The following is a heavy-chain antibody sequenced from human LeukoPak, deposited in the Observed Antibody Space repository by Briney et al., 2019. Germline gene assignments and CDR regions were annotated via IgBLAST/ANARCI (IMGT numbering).Heavy chain of an antibody. CDR3: ARARGGQLVNY. V-gene: IGHV1-69*13. Sequence: SVKVSCKASGYTFTSYYMHWVRQAPGQGLEWMGGIIPIFGTANYAQKFQGRVTITADESTGTAYMELSSLRSEDTAVYYCARARGGQLVNYWGQGTLVTVSS. CDR1: GYTFTSYY. D-gene: IGHD6-13*01. J-gene: IGHJ4*02. CDR2: IIPIFGTA.